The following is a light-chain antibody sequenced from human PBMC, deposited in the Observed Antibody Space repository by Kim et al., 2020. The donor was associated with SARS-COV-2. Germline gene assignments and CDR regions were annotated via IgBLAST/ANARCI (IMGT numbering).Light chain of an antibody. J-gene: IGKJ2*01. CDR2: DAS. V-gene: IGKV3D-20*01. Sequence: EIVLTQSPATLSLSPGERATLSCGASQTVTRFLAWYQQKPGLAPRLLIFDASRRATGIPDRFSGGGSGTDFTLTISRLEPEDFAVYYCQQYGSSPPYTFGQGTKLEI. CDR3: QQYGSSPPYT. CDR1: QTVTRF.